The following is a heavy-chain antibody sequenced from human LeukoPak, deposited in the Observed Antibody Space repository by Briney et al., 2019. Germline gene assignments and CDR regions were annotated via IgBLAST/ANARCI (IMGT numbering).Heavy chain of an antibody. CDR3: ARRSQNAWSGYSYMDV. Sequence: GESLKISCQGSGYSFTSYWIGWVRQMPGKGLEWMGIIYPGDSDTRYSPSFQGQVTISADKSISTAYLQWSSLKASDTAMYYCARRSQNAWSGYSYMDVWGKGTTVTVSS. J-gene: IGHJ6*03. CDR1: GYSFTSYW. D-gene: IGHD3-3*01. V-gene: IGHV5-51*01. CDR2: IYPGDSDT.